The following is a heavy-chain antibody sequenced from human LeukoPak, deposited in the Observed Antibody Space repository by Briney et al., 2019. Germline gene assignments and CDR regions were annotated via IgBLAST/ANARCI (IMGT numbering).Heavy chain of an antibody. CDR3: TTSRWFTYYFDY. V-gene: IGHV3-15*01. CDR2: IKTKIDGGTT. D-gene: IGHD2-15*01. CDR1: GFTFSNAY. J-gene: IGHJ4*02. Sequence: GGSLRLSCAASGFTFSNAYMSWVRQAPGKGLEWVGRIKTKIDGGTTDYAAPVKGRSTISRDDSKNTLYLQMNSLKTEDTAVYYCTTSRWFTYYFDYWGQGTLVTVSS.